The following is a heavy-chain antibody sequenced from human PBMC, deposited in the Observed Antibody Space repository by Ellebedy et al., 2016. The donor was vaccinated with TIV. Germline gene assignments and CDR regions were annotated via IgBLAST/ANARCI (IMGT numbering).Heavy chain of an antibody. CDR1: GFTFSSYA. CDR3: ATRHIVLPQ. Sequence: GESLKISCVASGFTFSSYAMHWVRQAPGRGLEWVAGTSYDGSNNYYADSVKGRFTISRDNSKNTLYLQMNSLRTEDTAVYYCATRHIVLPQWGQGTLVTVSS. J-gene: IGHJ4*02. V-gene: IGHV3-30-3*01. CDR2: TSYDGSNN. D-gene: IGHD2-21*01.